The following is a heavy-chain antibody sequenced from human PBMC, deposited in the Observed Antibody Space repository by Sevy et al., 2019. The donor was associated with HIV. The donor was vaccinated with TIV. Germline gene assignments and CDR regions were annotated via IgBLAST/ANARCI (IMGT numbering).Heavy chain of an antibody. CDR3: ATAPGQVTNFDAFDI. V-gene: IGHV1-24*01. Sequence: ASVKVSCKVSGYTLTELSMHWVRQAPGKGLEWMGGFDPEDGETIYSQKFQGRVTMTEDTSTVTAYMELSSLRSEATAVYYCATAPGQVTNFDAFDIWGQRTMVTVSS. D-gene: IGHD2-21*02. CDR1: GYTLTELS. CDR2: FDPEDGET. J-gene: IGHJ3*02.